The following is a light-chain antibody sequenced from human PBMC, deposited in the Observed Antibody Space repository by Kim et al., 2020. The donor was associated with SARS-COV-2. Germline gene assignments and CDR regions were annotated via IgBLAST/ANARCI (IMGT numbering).Light chain of an antibody. CDR3: QAWDTNTAI. J-gene: IGLJ2*01. CDR2: QDT. V-gene: IGLV3-1*01. Sequence: VSPGQGASISCSGDKLGNRYVSWYQQKAGQSPLLVIYQDTERPSGIPERFSGSNSGNTATLTISGTQTLDEADYYCQAWDTNTAIFGRGTQPTVL. CDR1: KLGNRY.